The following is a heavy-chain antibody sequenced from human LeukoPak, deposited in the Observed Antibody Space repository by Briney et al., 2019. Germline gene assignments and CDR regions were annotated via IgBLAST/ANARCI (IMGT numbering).Heavy chain of an antibody. J-gene: IGHJ6*02. CDR1: GFTFSSYA. CDR3: ARGEWELLRSHHYYGTDV. V-gene: IGHV3-64*01. CDR2: ISGNGGST. D-gene: IGHD1-26*01. Sequence: PGGTLRLSCAASGFTFSSYAMHWVRQAPGKGLEYASAISGNGGSTYYANSVKGRFTISRDNSKNTLYLQMGSLRAEDMAVYYCARGEWELLRSHHYYGTDVWGQGTTVTVSS.